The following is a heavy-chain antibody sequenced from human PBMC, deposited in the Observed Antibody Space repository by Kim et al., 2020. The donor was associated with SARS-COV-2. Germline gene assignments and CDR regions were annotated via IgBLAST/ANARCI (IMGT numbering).Heavy chain of an antibody. CDR3: ARAVYFDWSRFDP. Sequence: GGSLRLSCAASGFTFSDYYMSWIRQAPGKGLEWVSYISSSGSTIYYADSVKGRFTISRDNAKNSLYLQMNSLRAEDTAVYYCARAVYFDWSRFDPWGQGTLVTVSS. CDR2: ISSSGSTI. D-gene: IGHD3-9*01. V-gene: IGHV3-11*04. CDR1: GFTFSDYY. J-gene: IGHJ5*02.